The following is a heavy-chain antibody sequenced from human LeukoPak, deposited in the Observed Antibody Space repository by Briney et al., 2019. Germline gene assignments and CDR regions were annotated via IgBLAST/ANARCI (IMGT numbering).Heavy chain of an antibody. J-gene: IGHJ4*02. D-gene: IGHD2-15*01. V-gene: IGHV3-48*03. Sequence: GGSLRLSCAASGFTLSSNYMTWVRQAPGKGLEWVSYISSSGSTIFYADSVKGRFTISRDNAKKSLYLQMNSPRAEDTAVYYCARKGYFNDQPLDYWGQGTLVTVSS. CDR2: ISSSGSTI. CDR1: GFTLSSNY. CDR3: ARKGYFNDQPLDY.